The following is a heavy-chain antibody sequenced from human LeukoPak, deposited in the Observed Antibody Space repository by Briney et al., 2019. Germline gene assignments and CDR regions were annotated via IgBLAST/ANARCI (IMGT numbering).Heavy chain of an antibody. D-gene: IGHD3-10*01. CDR3: VRHEDRMWFGESLFDY. J-gene: IGHJ4*02. CDR2: IYYSGST. Sequence: SETLSLTCTVSGGSISSYYWSWIRQPPGKGLEWIGYIYYSGSTNYNPSLKSRVTISVDMSKNQFSLKLSSVTAADTAVYYCVRHEDRMWFGESLFDYWGQGTLVTVSS. CDR1: GGSISSYY. V-gene: IGHV4-59*08.